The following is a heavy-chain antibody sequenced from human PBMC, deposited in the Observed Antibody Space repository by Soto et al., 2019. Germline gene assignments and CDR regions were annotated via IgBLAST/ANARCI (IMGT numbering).Heavy chain of an antibody. D-gene: IGHD3-10*01. CDR3: ARRPRFGKAGCFGP. V-gene: IGHV3-53*01. J-gene: IGHJ5*02. CDR2: IYSGGSR. Sequence: EVQLVESGGGLIQPGGSLRLSCAASGFTVSSNYMSWVRQAPGKGLEWVSVIYSGGSRYYADSVKGRFTISRDNSNDTLDLQIATQRAGDAAVYYCARRPRFGKAGCFGPWGQGTLVAVSA. CDR1: GFTVSSNY.